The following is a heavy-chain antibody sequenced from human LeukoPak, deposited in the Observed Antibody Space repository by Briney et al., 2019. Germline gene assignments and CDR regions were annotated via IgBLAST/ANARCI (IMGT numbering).Heavy chain of an antibody. CDR2: IKHDGSDK. CDR3: ARGGHRQKEF. D-gene: IGHD3-10*01. CDR1: GFTFSNYW. J-gene: IGHJ4*02. Sequence: SGGSLRLSCSASGFTFSNYWMTWVRQSPGKGLGWVAIIKHDGSDKYCVDSVKGRFTISRDNPKNSLYLQMSSLRAEDAAVYYCARGGHRQKEFWGQGTLVTVSS. V-gene: IGHV3-7*01.